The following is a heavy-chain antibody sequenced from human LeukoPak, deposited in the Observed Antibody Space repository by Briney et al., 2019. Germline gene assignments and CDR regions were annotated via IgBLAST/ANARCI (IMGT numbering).Heavy chain of an antibody. V-gene: IGHV3-53*01. CDR1: GFDVSSNS. J-gene: IGHJ6*03. Sequence: GGSLRLSCAASGFDVSSNSMSWVRQAPGKGLQWVSVIFSSGSTYYADSVEGRFSISRDNSKNTVYLQMNSLRAEDTAVYYCARERAPAYVGSVPGAMPEGNYMDVWGTGTTVTVSS. CDR2: IFSSGST. CDR3: ARERAPAYVGSVPGAMPEGNYMDV. D-gene: IGHD2-2*01.